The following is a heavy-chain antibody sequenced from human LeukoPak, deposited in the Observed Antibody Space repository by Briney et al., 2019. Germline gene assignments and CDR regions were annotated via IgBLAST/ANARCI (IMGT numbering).Heavy chain of an antibody. Sequence: SETLSLTCTVSGGSITGYYWTWIRQPAGKGLEWIGYIYDGGSTNYSPSLKSRVTMSVDTSTNQFSLKLSSVSAADTAVYFCSISSPAGYYYYVDVWGKGTTVTVSS. CDR3: SISSPAGYYYYVDV. V-gene: IGHV4-59*01. CDR2: IYDGGST. CDR1: GGSITGYY. J-gene: IGHJ6*03.